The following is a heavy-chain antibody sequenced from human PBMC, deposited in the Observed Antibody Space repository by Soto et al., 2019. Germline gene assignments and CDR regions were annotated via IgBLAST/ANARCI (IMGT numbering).Heavy chain of an antibody. V-gene: IGHV4-59*01. CDR1: GGSISSYY. CDR3: AGVWGAAFDI. CDR2: IYYSGST. D-gene: IGHD1-26*01. J-gene: IGHJ3*02. Sequence: QVQLQESGPGLVKPSETLSLTCTVSGGSISSYYWSWIRQPPGKGLEWIGYIYYSGSTNYNPSLKRRRPISVDASKNQFAQKLSAVTAADTAVNYCAGVWGAAFDIWGQGTMVTVSS.